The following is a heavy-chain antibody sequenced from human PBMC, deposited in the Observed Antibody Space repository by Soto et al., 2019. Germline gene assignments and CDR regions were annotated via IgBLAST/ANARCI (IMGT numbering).Heavy chain of an antibody. J-gene: IGHJ3*01. CDR3: ARDECLWCSSNLDAFDV. Sequence: EVQLVESGGGLVQPGGSLRLSCAASGFTFSSYSMNWVRQAPGKGLEWVSYISSSSSTIFYADSVKGRFTISRDNAKNTLYLHMNSVRAEDTAVDYCARDECLWCSSNLDAFDVGGQGTMVTVSS. CDR2: ISSSSSTI. V-gene: IGHV3-48*01. D-gene: IGHD2-8*02. CDR1: GFTFSSYS.